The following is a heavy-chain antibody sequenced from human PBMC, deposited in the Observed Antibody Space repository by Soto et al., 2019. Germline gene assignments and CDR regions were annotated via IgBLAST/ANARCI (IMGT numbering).Heavy chain of an antibody. CDR2: INPSGGST. CDR3: ARSRQPRRYYYYGMDV. J-gene: IGHJ6*02. V-gene: IGHV1-46*01. Sequence: GASVKVSCKASGYTFTSYYMHWVRQAPGQGLEWMGIINPSGGSTSYAQKFQGRVTMTRDTSTSTVYMELSSLRSEDTAVYYCARSRQPRRYYYYGMDVWGQGTTVTVSS. CDR1: GYTFTSYY. D-gene: IGHD6-13*01.